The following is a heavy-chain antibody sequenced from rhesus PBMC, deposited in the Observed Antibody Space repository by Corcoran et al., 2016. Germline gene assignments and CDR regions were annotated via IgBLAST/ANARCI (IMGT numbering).Heavy chain of an antibody. CDR1: GYTFTDYS. CDR2: VDPEDGEA. D-gene: IGHD3-34*01. V-gene: IGHV1-111*02. Sequence: EVQLVQSGAEVKKPGASVKISCKSSGYTFTDYSLHWVRQAPGKGLEWMGRVDPEDGEAKTEQKFQERGNITADTSTDTADRELSSLRSEDTAVYYCAKLGVDYWGQGVLVTVSS. CDR3: AKLGVDY. J-gene: IGHJ4*01.